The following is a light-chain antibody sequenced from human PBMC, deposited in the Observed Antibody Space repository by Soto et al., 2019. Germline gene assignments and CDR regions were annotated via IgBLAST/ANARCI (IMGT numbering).Light chain of an antibody. CDR1: QNVINW. CDR2: KAS. J-gene: IGKJ1*01. V-gene: IGKV1-5*03. CDR3: QRCFWHWT. Sequence: DIQMTQSPCTLYASLGDIVTIICRGSQNVINWLAWYQKKPGIPPKLLIYKASRLEGGVPSRFGGSGSGTEFTLSITSLQPDDFATYYCQRCFWHWTFGHGTKLDNK.